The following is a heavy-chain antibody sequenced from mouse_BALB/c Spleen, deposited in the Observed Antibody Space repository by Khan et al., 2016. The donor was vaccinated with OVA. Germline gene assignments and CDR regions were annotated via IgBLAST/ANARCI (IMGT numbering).Heavy chain of an antibody. CDR1: GFSLTSYG. D-gene: IGHD2-4*01. Sequence: QVQLKQSGPGLVQPSQSLSITCTVSGFSLTSYGIHWVRQSPGKGLEWLGVIWSGGSTDYNVVFISRLNISTDNSKSQVFFKMNSLQANDTGIDYCARNYDYDESLAYWGQGTLVTVSA. J-gene: IGHJ3*01. CDR3: ARNYDYDESLAY. V-gene: IGHV2-2*02. CDR2: IWSGGST.